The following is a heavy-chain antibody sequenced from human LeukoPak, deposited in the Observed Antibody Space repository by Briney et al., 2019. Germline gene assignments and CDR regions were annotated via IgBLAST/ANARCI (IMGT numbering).Heavy chain of an antibody. D-gene: IGHD4-17*01. CDR3: ARGGGGDYGNWFDP. CDR2: INSDESST. J-gene: IGHJ5*02. Sequence: PGGSLRLSCAASGFTLNSYWMHWVRQAPGKGLVWVSRINSDESSTTYVDSVKGRFTISRDNAKNTLYLQMDSLRVEDTAVYYCARGGGGDYGNWFDPWGQGTLVTVSS. V-gene: IGHV3-74*01. CDR1: GFTLNSYW.